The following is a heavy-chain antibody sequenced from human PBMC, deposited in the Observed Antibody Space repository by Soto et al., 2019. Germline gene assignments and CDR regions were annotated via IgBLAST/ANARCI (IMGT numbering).Heavy chain of an antibody. J-gene: IGHJ2*01. CDR2: ISGSGGST. CDR1: GFTFSSYA. V-gene: IGHV3-23*01. Sequence: GGSLRLSCAASGFTFSSYAMSWVRQAPGKGLEWVSAISGSGGSTYYADSVKGRFTISRDNSKNTLYLQMNSLRAEDTAVYYCAKLTVNIVGVYWYFDLWGRGTLVTVSS. D-gene: IGHD5-12*01. CDR3: AKLTVNIVGVYWYFDL.